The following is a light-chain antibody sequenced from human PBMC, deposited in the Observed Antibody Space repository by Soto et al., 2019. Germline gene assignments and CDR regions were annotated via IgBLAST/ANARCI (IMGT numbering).Light chain of an antibody. CDR3: QQYGSSPIT. CDR2: DAS. V-gene: IGKV3-20*01. J-gene: IGKJ5*01. Sequence: EFVLTQSPGTLSLSPGARATLSCRASQTVRNNYLAWYQQKPGQAPRLLIYDASSRATGIPDRFSGGGSGTDFTLTISRLEPEDFAVYYCQQYGSSPITFGQGTRLEIK. CDR1: QTVRNNY.